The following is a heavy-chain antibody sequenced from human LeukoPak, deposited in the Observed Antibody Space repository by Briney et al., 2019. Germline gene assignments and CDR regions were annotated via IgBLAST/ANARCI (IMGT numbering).Heavy chain of an antibody. CDR2: ISYDGSNK. D-gene: IGHD4-11*01. CDR3: ARGGARLQVVGYMDV. CDR1: GFAFSSYA. Sequence: PGGSLRLSCAASGFAFSSYAMHWVRQAPGKGLEWVAVISYDGSNKYYADSVKGRFTISRDNSKNTLYLLMNSLRAEDTAVYYCARGGARLQVVGYMDVWGKGTTVTVSS. V-gene: IGHV3-30*01. J-gene: IGHJ6*03.